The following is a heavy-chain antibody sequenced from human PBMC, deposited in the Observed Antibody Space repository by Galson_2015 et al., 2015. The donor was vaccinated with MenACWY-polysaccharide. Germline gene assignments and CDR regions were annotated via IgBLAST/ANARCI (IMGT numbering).Heavy chain of an antibody. Sequence: CAISGDSVSSHSAAWNWIRQSPSRGLEWLGRTYYRSKWYNDYAVAVKSRITINPDTSKNQFSLQLNSVTPEDTAVYYCARGPTVTTFYYYGMDVWGQGTTVTVSS. D-gene: IGHD4-17*01. CDR1: GDSVSSHSAA. V-gene: IGHV6-1*01. CDR3: ARGPTVTTFYYYGMDV. J-gene: IGHJ6*02. CDR2: TYYRSKWYN.